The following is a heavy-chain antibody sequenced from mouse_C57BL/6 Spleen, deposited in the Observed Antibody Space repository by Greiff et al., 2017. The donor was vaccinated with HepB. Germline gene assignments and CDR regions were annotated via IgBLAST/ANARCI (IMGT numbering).Heavy chain of an antibody. CDR1: GYTFTSYW. CDR3: ARGNGYDGRGRYYFDY. D-gene: IGHD2-2*01. J-gene: IGHJ2*01. Sequence: QVQLQQPGAELVRPGSSVKLSCKASGYTFTSYWMHWVKQRPIQGLEWIGNIDPSDSETHYNQKFKDKATLTVDKASSTAYMQLSSLTSEDSAVYYCARGNGYDGRGRYYFDYWGQGTTLTVSS. V-gene: IGHV1-52*01. CDR2: IDPSDSET.